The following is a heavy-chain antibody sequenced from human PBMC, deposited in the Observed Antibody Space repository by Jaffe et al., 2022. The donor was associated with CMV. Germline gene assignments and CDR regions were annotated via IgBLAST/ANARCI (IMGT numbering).Heavy chain of an antibody. V-gene: IGHV4-39*01. J-gene: IGHJ6*02. CDR1: GGSISSSSYY. D-gene: IGHD6-13*01. CDR3: ARRNRAIAAAGYQRTHYYYYGMDV. Sequence: QLQLQESGPGLVKPSETLSLTCTVSGGSISSSSYYWGWIRQPPGKGLEWIGSIYYSGSTYYNPSLKSRVTISVDTSKNQFSLKLSSVTAADTAVYYCARRNRAIAAAGYQRTHYYYYGMDVWGQGTTVTVSS. CDR2: IYYSGST.